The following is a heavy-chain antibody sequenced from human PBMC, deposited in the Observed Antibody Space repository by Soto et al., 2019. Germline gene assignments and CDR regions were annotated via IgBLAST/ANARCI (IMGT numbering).Heavy chain of an antibody. CDR3: AREVGYGDFSAALLD. CDR1: GGTFSSHS. D-gene: IGHD4-17*01. Sequence: VQLMQSGAEVKQPGSSVKVSCKASGGTFSSHSINWVRQAPGQGLEWMGGIITLFGTANYAQNFQGRVTIPADQSTRTAYMELNSLRSDDTAVYYCAREVGYGDFSAALLDWGQGTLVTVSS. V-gene: IGHV1-69*01. J-gene: IGHJ4*02. CDR2: IITLFGTA.